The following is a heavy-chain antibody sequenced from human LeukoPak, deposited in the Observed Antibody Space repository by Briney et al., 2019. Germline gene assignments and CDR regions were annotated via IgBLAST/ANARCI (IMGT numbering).Heavy chain of an antibody. V-gene: IGHV4-59*08. J-gene: IGHJ4*02. CDR2: IYYTGST. CDR3: ARRDSSGYYAY. CDR1: GGSISSYH. D-gene: IGHD3-22*01. Sequence: SDTLSLTCTVSGGSISSYHWSWIRQPPGKGLEWIGFIYYTGSTNYNPSLKSRVTISVDTSMNQFSLKLSSVTAADTAVYYCARRDSSGYYAYWGQGTLVTVSS.